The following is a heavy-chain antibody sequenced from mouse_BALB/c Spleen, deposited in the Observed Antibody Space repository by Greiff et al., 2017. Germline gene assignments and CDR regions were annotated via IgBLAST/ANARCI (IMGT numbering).Heavy chain of an antibody. CDR2: ISDGGSYT. CDR3: ARGYYGSSGGWFAY. V-gene: IGHV5-4*02. CDR1: GFTFSDYY. J-gene: IGHJ3*01. D-gene: IGHD1-1*01. Sequence: EVQLVESGGGLVKPGGSLKLSCAASGFTFSDYYMYWVRQTPEKRLEWVATISDGGSYTYYPDSVKGRFTISRDNAKNNLYLQMSSLKSEDTAMYYCARGYYGSSGGWFAYWGQGTLVTVSA.